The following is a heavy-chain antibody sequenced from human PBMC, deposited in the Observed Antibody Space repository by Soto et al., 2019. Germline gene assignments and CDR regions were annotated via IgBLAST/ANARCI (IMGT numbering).Heavy chain of an antibody. Sequence: QVQLQESGPGLVRPSQTLSLTCTVSGGSISSGGYYWSWIRQHPGKGLEWIGYIYYSGSTYYNPSLKSRVTISVDTSKNQFSLKLSSVTAADTAVYYCARGGRRSPAMDVWGQGTTVTVSS. CDR1: GGSISSGGYY. V-gene: IGHV4-31*03. CDR3: ARGGRRSPAMDV. J-gene: IGHJ6*02. CDR2: IYYSGST.